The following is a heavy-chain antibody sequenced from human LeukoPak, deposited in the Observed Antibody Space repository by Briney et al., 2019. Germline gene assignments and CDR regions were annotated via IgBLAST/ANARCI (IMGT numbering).Heavy chain of an antibody. CDR3: ASDWDYGDY. CDR2: ISYSGST. CDR1: GGSINSYY. V-gene: IGHV4-59*12. J-gene: IGHJ4*02. D-gene: IGHD7-27*01. Sequence: SETLSLTCTVSGGSINSYYWNWIRQSPGKGLEWIGYISYSGSTDYNPSLKSRVTMSVDKSKNQFSLKLNSVTAADAAVYYCASDWDYGDYWGQGTLVTVSS.